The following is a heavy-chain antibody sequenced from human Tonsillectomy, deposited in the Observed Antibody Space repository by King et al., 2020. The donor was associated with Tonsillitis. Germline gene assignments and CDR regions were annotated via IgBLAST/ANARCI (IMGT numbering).Heavy chain of an antibody. Sequence: VQLVESGGGLVQPGNSLTLSCAASGFTFATYQMSWVRQAPGRGLEWVAKVMQEGREKYYVDSVKGRFTISRDNAKNSLYLEINSLRDEDTAVYYCARDWASGTNRVFDYWGQGTLVTVSS. CDR1: GFTFATYQ. V-gene: IGHV3-7*01. J-gene: IGHJ4*02. D-gene: IGHD1-26*01. CDR2: VMQEGREK. CDR3: ARDWASGTNRVFDY.